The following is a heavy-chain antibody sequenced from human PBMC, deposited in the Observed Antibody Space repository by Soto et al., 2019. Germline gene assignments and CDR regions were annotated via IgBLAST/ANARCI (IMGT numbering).Heavy chain of an antibody. CDR1: GGSICCDACS. Sequence: LSLICSVPGGSICCDACSWTRIRQAPGEGLEWSRDIYYRGRTLYNPSLESRVSISIYTSQNQFSLKLLSVSDADTAVDFSARVRTNSLDCVDDWGQGPMVT. V-gene: IGHV4-30-4*01. CDR3: ARVRTNSLDCVDD. J-gene: IGHJ4*02. D-gene: IGHD2-2*01. CDR2: IYYRGRT.